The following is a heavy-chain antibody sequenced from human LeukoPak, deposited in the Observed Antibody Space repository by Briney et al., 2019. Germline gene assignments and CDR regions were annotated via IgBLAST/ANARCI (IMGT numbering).Heavy chain of an antibody. J-gene: IGHJ4*02. Sequence: SQTLSLTCTVSGGSINRGGYFWSWIRQYPGKGLGWIGYIDYSGNTLYNPSLKSRVTISEDTSKNQFSLKLNSVTAADTAVYYCATDSSGYRIFDYWGQGALVTVSS. CDR1: GGSINRGGYF. CDR2: IDYSGNT. CDR3: ATDSSGYRIFDY. V-gene: IGHV4-31*03. D-gene: IGHD3-22*01.